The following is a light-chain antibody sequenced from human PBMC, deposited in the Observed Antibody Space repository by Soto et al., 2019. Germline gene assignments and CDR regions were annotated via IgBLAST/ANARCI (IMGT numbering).Light chain of an antibody. CDR3: LLSYNGPYV. CDR1: TGAVTNGHY. V-gene: IGLV7-46*01. Sequence: QAVVTQEPSLTVSPGGTVTLTCGSSTGAVTNGHYPYWFQQKPGQAPRTLIYDTTNRHSWTPARFSGSLLGGKAALTFSGAQPEDEAEYYCLLSYNGPYVFGTGTKVTAL. CDR2: DTT. J-gene: IGLJ1*01.